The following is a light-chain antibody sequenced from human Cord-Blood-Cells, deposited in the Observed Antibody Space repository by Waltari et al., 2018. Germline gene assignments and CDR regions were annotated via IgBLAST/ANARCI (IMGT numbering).Light chain of an antibody. CDR1: SSDVGSYNL. V-gene: IGLV2-23*01. Sequence: QSALTQPASVSGSPGQSITISCTGTSSDVGSYNLVSWYQQHPGKAPKLRLYEGSKRPSGVSNRFSGSKSGNTASLTISVLQAEDEADYYCCSYAGSSTWVFGGGTKLTVL. J-gene: IGLJ3*02. CDR2: EGS. CDR3: CSYAGSSTWV.